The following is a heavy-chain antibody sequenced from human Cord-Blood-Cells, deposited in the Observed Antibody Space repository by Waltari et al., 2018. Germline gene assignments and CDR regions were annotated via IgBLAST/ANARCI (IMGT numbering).Heavy chain of an antibody. D-gene: IGHD3-10*01. CDR2: INPNGVGT. CDR1: GYTFTGYY. CDR3: AGNPDRSFLWFGAQYFDY. Sequence: QVQLVQSGAEGKKPGASVKVSCKASGYTFTGYYMHWVRQAPGQGLEGMGGINPNGVGTNYAQKVQGRVTMTRDTSISTAYMELSRLRSDDTAVYYCAGNPDRSFLWFGAQYFDYWGQGTLVTVSS. J-gene: IGHJ4*02. V-gene: IGHV1-2*02.